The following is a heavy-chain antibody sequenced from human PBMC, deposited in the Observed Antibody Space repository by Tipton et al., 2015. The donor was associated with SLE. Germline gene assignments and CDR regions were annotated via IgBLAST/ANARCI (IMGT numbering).Heavy chain of an antibody. J-gene: IGHJ4*02. Sequence: RSLRLSCAASGFTFSSYAIHWVRQPPGRGLEWVAVISYDGSNKDYADSVKGRFTISRDNSKNTLYLQMNSLRAEDTAVYYCARDSPGYGAYIYWGQGTLVTVSS. CDR3: ARDSPGYGAYIY. CDR2: ISYDGSNK. CDR1: GFTFSSYA. V-gene: IGHV3-30*04. D-gene: IGHD4-17*01.